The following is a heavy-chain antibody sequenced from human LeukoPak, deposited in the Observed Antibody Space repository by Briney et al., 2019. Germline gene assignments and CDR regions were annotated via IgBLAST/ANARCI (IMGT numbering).Heavy chain of an antibody. CDR3: ARGRRGLLRFFDI. Sequence: GSLRLSCAASGFMFSSNWMSWVRLAPGKGLEWIGEINHSGSTNYNPSLKSRVTISVDTSKNQFSLKLSSVTAADTAVYYCARGRRGLLRFFDIWGQGTMVTVSS. CDR1: GFMFSSNW. CDR2: INHSGST. J-gene: IGHJ3*02. V-gene: IGHV4-4*02. D-gene: IGHD4-23*01.